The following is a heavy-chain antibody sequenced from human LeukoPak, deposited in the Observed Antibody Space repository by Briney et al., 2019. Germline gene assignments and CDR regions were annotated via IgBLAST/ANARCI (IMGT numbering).Heavy chain of an antibody. V-gene: IGHV1-2*02. CDR3: ARAGYNDILTGYSSVDNYFDY. CDR1: GYTFTGYY. Sequence: ASVKVSCKASGYTFTGYYMHWVRQAPGQGLEWMGWINPNSGGTNYAQKFQGRVTMTRDTSISTAYMELSRLRSDDTAVYYCARAGYNDILTGYSSVDNYFDYWGQETLVTVSS. D-gene: IGHD3-9*01. CDR2: INPNSGGT. J-gene: IGHJ4*02.